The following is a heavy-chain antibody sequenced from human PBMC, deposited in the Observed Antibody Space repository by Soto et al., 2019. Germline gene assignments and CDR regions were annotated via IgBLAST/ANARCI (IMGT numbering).Heavy chain of an antibody. D-gene: IGHD7-27*01. J-gene: IGHJ6*04. Sequence: EVQLVESGGGLVQPGGSLRLSCAASGFTFRTYWMQWVRQAPGKGRVWVSRIDNDGSSTNYADSVKGRFTISRDNAKDTLYLQMNSLRAEDTAVYYCAMGTMDVWGKGTTVTVSS. CDR3: AMGTMDV. CDR2: IDNDGSST. CDR1: GFTFRTYW. V-gene: IGHV3-74*02.